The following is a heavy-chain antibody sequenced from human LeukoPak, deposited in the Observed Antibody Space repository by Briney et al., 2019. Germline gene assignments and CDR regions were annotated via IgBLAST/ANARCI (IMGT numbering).Heavy chain of an antibody. CDR1: GYTFTGCY. J-gene: IGHJ4*02. CDR2: INPNSGGT. CDR3: ARAFSGSYFASDY. D-gene: IGHD1-26*01. V-gene: IGHV1-2*02. Sequence: ASVKVSCKASGYTFTGCYLHWVRQAPGQGLEWMGWINPNSGGTNYAQNFQGRVTMTRDTSISTAYMDLSRLRSDDTAVYYCARAFSGSYFASDYWGQGTLVTASS.